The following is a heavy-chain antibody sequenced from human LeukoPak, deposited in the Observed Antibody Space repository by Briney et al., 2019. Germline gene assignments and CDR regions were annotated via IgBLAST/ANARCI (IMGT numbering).Heavy chain of an antibody. CDR2: IYHSGST. J-gene: IGHJ4*02. D-gene: IGHD5-12*01. CDR3: ARSVYSGNFDY. V-gene: IGHV4-30-2*01. CDR1: GGSISSGGYS. Sequence: ASQTLSLTCAVSGGSISSGGYSWSWIRQPAGKGLEWIGYIYHSGSTYYNPSLKSRVTISVYRSKNQFSLKLSSVTAADTAVYYCARSVYSGNFDYWGQGTLVTVSS.